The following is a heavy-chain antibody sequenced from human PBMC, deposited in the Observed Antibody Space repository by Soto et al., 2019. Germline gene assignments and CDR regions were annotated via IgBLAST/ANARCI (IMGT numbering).Heavy chain of an antibody. D-gene: IGHD1-26*01. CDR1: GFTVSSNY. CDR2: TYPGGTT. J-gene: IGHJ3*01. CDR3: AKEFRTSGSRNAFDL. V-gene: IGHV3-66*01. Sequence: EVQLVESGGGLVQPGGSLRLSCAASGFTVSSNYMSWVRQAPGKGLEWVSVTYPGGTTYYADSVKGRFIISRDISKXTLDLQMNSLRAEDTAVYYCAKEFRTSGSRNAFDLWGQGTMVTVSS.